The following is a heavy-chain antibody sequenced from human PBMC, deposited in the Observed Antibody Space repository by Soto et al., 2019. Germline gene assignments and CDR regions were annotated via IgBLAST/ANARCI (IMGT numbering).Heavy chain of an antibody. V-gene: IGHV1-3*01. CDR2: INAGNGNT. CDR1: GYTFTSYA. Sequence: QVQLVQSGAEVKKPGASVKVSCKASGYTFTSYAMHWVRQAPGQRLEWMGWINAGNGNTKYSQKFQDRDTITRDTSASTTYMELSSLRSEDTAVDYCARDLGGWPDYWGQGALVAVSS. J-gene: IGHJ4*02. CDR3: ARDLGGWPDY. D-gene: IGHD2-15*01.